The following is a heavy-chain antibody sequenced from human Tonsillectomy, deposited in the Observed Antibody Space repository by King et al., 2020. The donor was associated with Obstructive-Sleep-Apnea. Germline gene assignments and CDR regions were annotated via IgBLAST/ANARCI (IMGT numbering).Heavy chain of an antibody. V-gene: IGHV4-34*01. CDR2: VNHSGST. J-gene: IGHJ5*02. Sequence: VQLQQWGAGLSKPSETLSLTCAVYGGSFSDYYWSWIRQPPGKGLEWIGEVNHSGSTNYSPSLKSRVTISVDMSKNQFSLKLNSVTAADTAVYYCARGSGAADVNWFDPWGQGALVTVSS. CDR1: GGSFSDYY. CDR3: ARGSGAADVNWFDP. D-gene: IGHD6-13*01.